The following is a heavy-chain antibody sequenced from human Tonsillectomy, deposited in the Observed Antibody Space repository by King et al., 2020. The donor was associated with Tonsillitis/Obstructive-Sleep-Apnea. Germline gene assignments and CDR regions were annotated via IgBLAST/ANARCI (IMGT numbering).Heavy chain of an antibody. V-gene: IGHV4-61*01. J-gene: IGHJ6*03. CDR2: IYYSGST. CDR1: GGSVSSGSYY. D-gene: IGHD4-17*01. Sequence: LQLQESGPGLVKPSETLSLTCTVSGGSVSSGSYYWSWIRQPPGKGLEWIGYIYYSGSTNYNPSLKSRVTISVDTSKNQFSLKLSSVTAADTAVYYCAGVPPSYGDYDYYYYYYMDVWGKGTTVTVSS. CDR3: AGVPPSYGDYDYYYYYYMDV.